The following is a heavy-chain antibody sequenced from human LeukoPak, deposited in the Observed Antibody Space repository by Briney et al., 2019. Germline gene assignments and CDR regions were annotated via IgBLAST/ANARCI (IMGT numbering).Heavy chain of an antibody. CDR3: VRAYYYDSSGFDY. J-gene: IGHJ4*02. Sequence: SETLSLTCTVSGGSISSDYWSWIRQPAGKGLEWIGRIYTSGSTNYNPSLKSRVTISVDTSKNQFSLKLSSVTAADTAVYYCVRAYYYDSSGFDYWGQGTLVTVSS. CDR1: GGSISSDY. D-gene: IGHD3-22*01. V-gene: IGHV4-4*07. CDR2: IYTSGST.